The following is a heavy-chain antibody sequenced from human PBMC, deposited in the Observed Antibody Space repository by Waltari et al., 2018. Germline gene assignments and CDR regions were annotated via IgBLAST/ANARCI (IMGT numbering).Heavy chain of an antibody. CDR1: GDTFSNNA. J-gene: IGHJ4*02. CDR2: ISPVLGSV. Sequence: QAPLVQSGTEVKRTGASVRAPCKASGDTFSNNAISWVRQAPGQGLEWMGRISPVLGSVKSAEKFQGRVTLSADASSTTVYMELSSLRSEDTAVYYCARTVTLFAGVVQGYYFDYWGQGTLVTVSS. CDR3: ARTVTLFAGVVQGYYFDY. V-gene: IGHV1-69*11. D-gene: IGHD2-15*01.